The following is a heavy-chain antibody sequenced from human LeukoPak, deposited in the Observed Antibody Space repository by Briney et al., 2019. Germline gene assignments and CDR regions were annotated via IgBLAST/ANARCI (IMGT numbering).Heavy chain of an antibody. CDR2: VFYTGDT. D-gene: IGHD3-3*01. J-gene: IGHJ5*02. Sequence: SETLSLTCAVSGASISSFYWSWIRQPPGKGLEWIGYVFYTGDTNYNPSLKSRVTISVDTSKNQFSLKLSSVTAADTAVYYCARGPLLRFLEWYPSWFDPWGQGTLVTVSS. V-gene: IGHV4-59*01. CDR3: ARGPLLRFLEWYPSWFDP. CDR1: GASISSFY.